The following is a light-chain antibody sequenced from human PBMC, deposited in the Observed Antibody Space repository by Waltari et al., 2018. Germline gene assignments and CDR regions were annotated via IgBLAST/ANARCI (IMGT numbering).Light chain of an antibody. CDR3: SSYTSSNTYG. Sequence: QSALTQPASVSGSPGQSITISCTGTSSDIYAYNFVSWYQQHPGKAPQFIIYQVSNRPSGVSYRFSGSRSGNTASLTISGLQAEDEADYYCSSYTSSNTYGFGTGTKVTVL. CDR1: SSDIYAYNF. V-gene: IGLV2-14*01. J-gene: IGLJ1*01. CDR2: QVS.